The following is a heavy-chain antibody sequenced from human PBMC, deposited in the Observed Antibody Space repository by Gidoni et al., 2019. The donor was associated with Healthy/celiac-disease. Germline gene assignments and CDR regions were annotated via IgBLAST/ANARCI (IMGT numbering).Heavy chain of an antibody. D-gene: IGHD3-22*01. CDR1: GFTFSSYS. J-gene: IGHJ4*02. Sequence: VQLVESGGGLVKPGGSLRLSCAASGFTFSSYSMNWVRQAPGKGLEWVSSISSSSSYIYYADSVKGRFTISRDNAKNSLYLQMNSLRAEDTAVYYCARGDYYDSSGIPGDYWGQGTLVTVSS. CDR2: ISSSSSYI. V-gene: IGHV3-21*01. CDR3: ARGDYYDSSGIPGDY.